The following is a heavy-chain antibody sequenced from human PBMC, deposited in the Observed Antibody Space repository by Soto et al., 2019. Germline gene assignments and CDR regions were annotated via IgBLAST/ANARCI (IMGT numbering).Heavy chain of an antibody. CDR1: GFTFSSYD. CDR2: IGTAGDT. Sequence: GGSLRLSCAASGFTFSSYDMHWVRQATGKGLEWVSAIGTAGDTYYPGSVKGRFTISRENAKNSLYLQMNSLRAEDTAVYYCARASGYDARANYYYYGMDVWGQGTTVTVSS. CDR3: ARASGYDARANYYYYGMDV. J-gene: IGHJ6*02. D-gene: IGHD5-12*01. V-gene: IGHV3-13*01.